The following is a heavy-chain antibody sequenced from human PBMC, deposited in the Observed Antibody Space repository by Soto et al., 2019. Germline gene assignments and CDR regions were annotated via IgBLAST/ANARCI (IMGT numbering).Heavy chain of an antibody. J-gene: IGHJ6*02. D-gene: IGHD3-22*01. CDR2: IYYSGST. V-gene: IGHV4-31*03. Sequence: SETLSLTCTVSGGSISSGGYYWSWIRQHPGKGLEWIGYIYYSGSTYYNPSLKSRVTISVDTSKNQFSLKLSSVTAADTAVYYCAREVPYYYDSSGSPPRYYYYGMDVWGQATTVTVSS. CDR3: AREVPYYYDSSGSPPRYYYYGMDV. CDR1: GGSISSGGYY.